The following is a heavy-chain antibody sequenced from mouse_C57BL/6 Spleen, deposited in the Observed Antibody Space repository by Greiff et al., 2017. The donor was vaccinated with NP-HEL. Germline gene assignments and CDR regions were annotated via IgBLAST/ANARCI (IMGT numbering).Heavy chain of an antibody. CDR2: INPTTGGT. Sequence: VQLQQSGPELVKPGASVKISCKASGYSFTGYYMNWVKQSPEKSLEWIGAINPTTGGTTYNQKFKAKATLTVDKSSSTAYMQLKSLTSEDSAVYYCAGGVGYFDYWGQGTTLTVSS. D-gene: IGHD1-1*01. CDR3: AGGVGYFDY. CDR1: GYSFTGYY. J-gene: IGHJ2*01. V-gene: IGHV1-42*01.